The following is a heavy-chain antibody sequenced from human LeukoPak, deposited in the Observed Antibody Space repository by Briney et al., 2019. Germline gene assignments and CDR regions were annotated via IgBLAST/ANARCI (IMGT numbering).Heavy chain of an antibody. V-gene: IGHV1-18*01. CDR2: ISAYNGNT. D-gene: IGHD6-6*01. CDR1: GYTFTSYG. Sequence: ASVKVSCKASGYTFTSYGISWVRQAPGQGLEWMGWISAYNGNTNYAQKLQGRVTMTTDTSTSTAYMELRSLRSDDTAVYYCARDPRGYSSSSGFDPWGQGTLVTVSS. CDR3: ARDPRGYSSSSGFDP. J-gene: IGHJ5*02.